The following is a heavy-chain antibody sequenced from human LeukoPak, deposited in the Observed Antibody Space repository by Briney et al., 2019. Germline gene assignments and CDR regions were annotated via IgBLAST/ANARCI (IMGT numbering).Heavy chain of an antibody. CDR1: GFTFSSYS. J-gene: IGHJ4*02. CDR2: ISSSSSYI. V-gene: IGHV3-21*01. CDR3: ARGSIAVAGLLYFDY. Sequence: GGSLRLSCAASGFTFSSYSMNWVRQAPGKGLEWVSSISSSSSYIYYADSVKGRFTIPRDNAKNSLYLQMNSLRAEDTAVYYCARGSIAVAGLLYFDYWGQGTLVTVSS. D-gene: IGHD6-19*01.